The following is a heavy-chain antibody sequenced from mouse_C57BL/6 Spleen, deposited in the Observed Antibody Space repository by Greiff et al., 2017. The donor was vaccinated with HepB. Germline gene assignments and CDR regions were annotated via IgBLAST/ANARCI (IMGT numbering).Heavy chain of an antibody. V-gene: IGHV1-26*01. CDR2: INPNNGGT. CDR3: ARRPSLLPDGFDV. D-gene: IGHD1-2*01. CDR1: GYTFTDYY. Sequence: EVQLQQSGPELVKPGASVKISCKASGYTFTDYYMNWVKQSHGKSLEWIGDINPNNGGTSYNQKFKGKATLTVDKSSSTAYMELRSLTSEDSAVYYCARRPSLLPDGFDVWGTGTTVTVSS. J-gene: IGHJ1*03.